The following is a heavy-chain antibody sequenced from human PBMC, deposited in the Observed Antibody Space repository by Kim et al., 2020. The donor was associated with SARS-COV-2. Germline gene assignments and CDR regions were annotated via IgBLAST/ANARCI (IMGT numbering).Heavy chain of an antibody. CDR3: ARERRIGVVTTVDYFDY. V-gene: IGHV3-11*01. Sequence: VKGRFTISRDNAKNSVYLQMNSLRAEDTAVYYCARERRIGVVTTVDYFDYWGQGTLVTVSS. J-gene: IGHJ4*02. D-gene: IGHD2-21*02.